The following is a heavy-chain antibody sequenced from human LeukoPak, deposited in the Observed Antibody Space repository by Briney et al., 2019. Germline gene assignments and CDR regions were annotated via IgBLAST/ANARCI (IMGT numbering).Heavy chain of an antibody. Sequence: SVKVSCKASGGTFSSYAISWVRQAPGQGLEWMGRTIPILGIANYAQKFQGRVTITADKSTSTAYMELSSLRSEDTAVYYCARTSDWFGESTLKRWGQGTLVTVSS. J-gene: IGHJ4*02. CDR2: TIPILGIA. D-gene: IGHD3-10*01. CDR3: ARTSDWFGESTLKR. V-gene: IGHV1-69*04. CDR1: GGTFSSYA.